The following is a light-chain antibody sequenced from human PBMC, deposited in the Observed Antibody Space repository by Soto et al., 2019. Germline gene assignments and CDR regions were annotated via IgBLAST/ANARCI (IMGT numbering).Light chain of an antibody. J-gene: IGKJ4*01. CDR1: QSVRSN. V-gene: IGKV3-15*01. CDR3: QQYNNWPLT. CDR2: GAS. Sequence: EIVMTQSPATLSVSPGERATLSCRASQSVRSNLAWYQQQPGQAPRLLIYGASTRATGFPARFSGGGSGTEFTLTISSLQSEDFAVYYCQQYNNWPLTFGGGTKVDIK.